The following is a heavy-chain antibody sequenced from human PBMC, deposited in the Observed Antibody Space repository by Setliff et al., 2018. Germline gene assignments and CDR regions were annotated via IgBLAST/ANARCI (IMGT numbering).Heavy chain of an antibody. D-gene: IGHD4-17*01. J-gene: IGHJ3*02. Sequence: ASVKVSCKASGYTFTSYDINWVRQATGQGLEWMGWMNPNSGNTGYAQKFQGRVTMTRNTSISTAYMEMSSLRSEDTAIYYCARLSPYGDDAFDIWGQGTMVTVS. CDR2: MNPNSGNT. CDR1: GYTFTSYD. CDR3: ARLSPYGDDAFDI. V-gene: IGHV1-8*02.